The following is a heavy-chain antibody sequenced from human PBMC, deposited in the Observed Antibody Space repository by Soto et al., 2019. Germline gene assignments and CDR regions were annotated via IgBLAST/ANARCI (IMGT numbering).Heavy chain of an antibody. CDR1: GGSISSGGYS. Sequence: QLQLLESGSGLVKPSQTLSLTCAVSGGSISSGGYSWSWIRQPPGKGLEYIGYIYHSVSTYYNPSHKNRVTISVDRSKNQVSLMMISVTAAATDVYYCARVHDYWGHGTLVTVSS. J-gene: IGHJ4*01. V-gene: IGHV4-30-2*01. CDR2: IYHSVST. CDR3: ARVHDY.